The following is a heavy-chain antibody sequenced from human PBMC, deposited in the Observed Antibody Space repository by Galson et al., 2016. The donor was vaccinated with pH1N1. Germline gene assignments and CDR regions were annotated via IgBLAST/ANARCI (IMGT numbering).Heavy chain of an antibody. V-gene: IGHV3-9*01. CDR3: AKDLGPFGSGSLAH. CDR2: TSWSTGMK. Sequence: SLRLSCASSGFSFNDYAMHWVRQPPGKGLEWITGTSWSTGMKGYADSVRGRFTISRDNARNSLYLEMNSLRPEDTAFYYCAKDLGPFGSGSLAHWGQGILVTVSS. J-gene: IGHJ5*02. D-gene: IGHD3-10*01. CDR1: GFSFNDYA.